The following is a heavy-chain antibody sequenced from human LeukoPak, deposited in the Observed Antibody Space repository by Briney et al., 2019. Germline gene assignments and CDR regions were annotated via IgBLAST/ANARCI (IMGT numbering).Heavy chain of an antibody. CDR2: ISAYDGDT. D-gene: IGHD6-13*01. CDR1: GYSFNSYG. V-gene: IGHV1-18*01. CDR3: ARGLYSSSWYFDY. Sequence: ASVKASCKASGYSFNSYGISWVRQAPGQGLEWMGWISAYDGDTNYAQSLQGRVTMTTDTSTTTAYMELTGLRSDDTAVYYCARGLYSSSWYFDYWGQGTLVTVSS. J-gene: IGHJ4*02.